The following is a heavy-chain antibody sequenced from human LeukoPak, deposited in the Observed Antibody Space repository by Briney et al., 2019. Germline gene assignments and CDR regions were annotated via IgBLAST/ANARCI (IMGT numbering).Heavy chain of an antibody. J-gene: IGHJ5*02. CDR1: GFTFGDYA. CDR2: IRSKAYGGTT. V-gene: IGHV3-49*03. D-gene: IGHD4-23*01. CDR3: TKATVVPNWFDP. Sequence: GGSLRLSCTASGFTFGDYAMSWFRQAPGKGLEWVGFIRSKAYGGTTEYAASVKGRFTISRDDSKSIAYLQMNSLKTEDAAVYYCTKATVVPNWFDPWGQGTLVTVSS.